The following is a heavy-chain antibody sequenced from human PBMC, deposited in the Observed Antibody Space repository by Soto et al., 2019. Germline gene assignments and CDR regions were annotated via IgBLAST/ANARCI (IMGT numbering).Heavy chain of an antibody. V-gene: IGHV3-23*01. CDR1: GLTFSRVD. Sequence: GGSLRLSCVVSGLTFSRVDLSWVRQPPGKGLEWVSTISGSGGSTYYADSVKGRFTISRDNSKNTLYLQMNSLRTEDTAVYYCAKGTGYSSGWNFDYWGQGTLVTVSS. CDR3: AKGTGYSSGWNFDY. J-gene: IGHJ4*02. D-gene: IGHD6-19*01. CDR2: ISGSGGST.